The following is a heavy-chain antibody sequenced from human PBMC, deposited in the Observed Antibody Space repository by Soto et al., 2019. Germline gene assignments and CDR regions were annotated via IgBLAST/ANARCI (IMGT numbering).Heavy chain of an antibody. Sequence: ASVKVSCKASGYTFTSYGISWVRQAPGQGLEWMGWISAYNGNTNYAQKLQGRVTMTTDTSTSTAYMELRSLRSDDTAVYYCARAYYDFWSGEVYYYMDVWGKGTTVTVSS. CDR1: GYTFTSYG. V-gene: IGHV1-18*01. CDR2: ISAYNGNT. CDR3: ARAYYDFWSGEVYYYMDV. D-gene: IGHD3-3*01. J-gene: IGHJ6*03.